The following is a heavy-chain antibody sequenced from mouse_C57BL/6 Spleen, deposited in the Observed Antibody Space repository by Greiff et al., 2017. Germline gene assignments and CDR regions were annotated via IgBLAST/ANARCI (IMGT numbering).Heavy chain of an antibody. Sequence: EVKLVESGGGLVQSGRSLRLSCATSGFTFSDFYMEWVRQAPGKGLEWIAASRNKANDYTTEYSASVKGRFIVSRDTSQSILYLQMNALRAEDTAIYYCAIDDGNYFDYWGHGTTLTVSS. CDR1: GFTFSDFY. V-gene: IGHV7-1*01. D-gene: IGHD2-1*01. CDR2: SRNKANDYTT. CDR3: AIDDGNYFDY. J-gene: IGHJ2*01.